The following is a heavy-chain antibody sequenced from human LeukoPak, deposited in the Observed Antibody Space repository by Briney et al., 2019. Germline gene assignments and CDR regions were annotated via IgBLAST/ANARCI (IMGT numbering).Heavy chain of an antibody. V-gene: IGHV1-2*02. CDR1: GYTFTGYY. CDR2: INPNSGGT. CDR3: ARACGGDCYSNT. J-gene: IGHJ4*02. D-gene: IGHD2-21*01. Sequence: ASVKVSCKASGYTFTGYYMHWVRQAPGQGLEWMGWINPNSGGTNYAQKFQGRVTMTRDTSISTAYMELSRLRSDDTAVYYYARACGGDCYSNTWGQGTLVTVSS.